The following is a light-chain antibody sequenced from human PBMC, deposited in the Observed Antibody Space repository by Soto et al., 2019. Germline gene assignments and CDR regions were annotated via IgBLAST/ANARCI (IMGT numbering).Light chain of an antibody. CDR1: QSVSSSY. J-gene: IGKJ5*01. CDR3: QQSGSSPIP. CDR2: DTS. V-gene: IGKV3D-20*01. Sequence: IVLTQSPATLSSSPGERATLSCGASQSVSSSYVAWYQHKPGLAPRLLIHDTSSRAIGIPDRFSGSKSGTNFTLTIRRMEPEDVGMYYCQQSGSSPIPFGQGTRLEIK.